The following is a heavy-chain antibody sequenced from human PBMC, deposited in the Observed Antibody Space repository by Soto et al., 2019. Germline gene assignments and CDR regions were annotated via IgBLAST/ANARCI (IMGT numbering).Heavy chain of an antibody. CDR1: GGSINYNSYY. CDR3: ARLVVVAPVANA. D-gene: IGHD2-2*01. CDR2: IFYTGTT. J-gene: IGHJ5*02. Sequence: PSETLSLTCSVSGGSINYNSYYFVWIRQPPGKGLEWVGGIFYTGTTYYSPSLKDRVTISVDTSKNSFSLNLTSVTAADTAVYFCARLVVVAPVANAWGQGTLVTVSS. V-gene: IGHV4-39*02.